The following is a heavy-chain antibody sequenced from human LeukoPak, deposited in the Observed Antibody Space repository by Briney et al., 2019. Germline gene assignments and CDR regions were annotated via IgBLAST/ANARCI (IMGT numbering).Heavy chain of an antibody. CDR2: INPSSGGT. J-gene: IGHJ3*02. Sequence: ASVKVSCKTSGYTFIDYHLHWVRQAPGQGLEWMGWINPSSGGTKYVQKFQGRVTMTRDTSISTGYMELSRLRSDDTAVYYCARPIRGSYVEDAFYMWGQGTMVTVSA. D-gene: IGHD1-26*01. V-gene: IGHV1-2*02. CDR1: GYTFIDYH. CDR3: ARPIRGSYVEDAFYM.